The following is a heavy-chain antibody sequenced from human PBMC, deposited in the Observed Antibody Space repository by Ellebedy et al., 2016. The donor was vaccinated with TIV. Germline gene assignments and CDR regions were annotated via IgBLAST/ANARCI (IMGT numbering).Heavy chain of an antibody. CDR2: IHTGGDT. CDR3: ARRISGTYGDDACDI. V-gene: IGHV3-53*01. J-gene: IGHJ3*02. CDR1: GFTVSYTY. Sequence: GGSLRLSCAASGFTVSYTYMNWVRQAPGKGLEWVSVIHTGGDTYYADSVKGRFTIPRDSSKNTVFLQMNSLRAEDTAMYYCARRISGTYGDDACDIWGQGTMVTVSS. D-gene: IGHD1-20*01.